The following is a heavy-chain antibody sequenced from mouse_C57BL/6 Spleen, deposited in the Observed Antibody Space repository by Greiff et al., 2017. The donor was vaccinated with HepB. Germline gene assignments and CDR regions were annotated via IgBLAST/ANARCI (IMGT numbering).Heavy chain of an antibody. CDR1: GYTFTSYW. CDR3: ARYDYDDGYFDY. D-gene: IGHD2-4*01. V-gene: IGHV1-52*01. Sequence: QVQMQQPGAELVRPGSSVKLSCKASGYTFTSYWMHWVKQRPIQGLEWIGNIDPSDSETHYNQKFKDKATLTVDKSSSTAYMQLSSLTSEDSAVYYCARYDYDDGYFDYWGQGTTLTVSS. J-gene: IGHJ2*01. CDR2: IDPSDSET.